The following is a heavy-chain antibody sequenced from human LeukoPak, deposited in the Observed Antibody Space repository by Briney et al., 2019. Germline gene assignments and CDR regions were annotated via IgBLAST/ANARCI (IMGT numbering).Heavy chain of an antibody. V-gene: IGHV3-21*05. CDR1: GFTFNSYN. CDR3: AKDSWFTLNPYDSSGYLAGYFDY. J-gene: IGHJ4*02. Sequence: PGGSLRLSCAASGFTFNSYNMHWVRQAPGKGLEWISYIDKSGSDTYYADSVKGRFTISRDNAKNSLYLQMNSLRAEDTAVYYCAKDSWFTLNPYDSSGYLAGYFDYWGQGTLVTVSS. CDR2: IDKSGSDT. D-gene: IGHD3-22*01.